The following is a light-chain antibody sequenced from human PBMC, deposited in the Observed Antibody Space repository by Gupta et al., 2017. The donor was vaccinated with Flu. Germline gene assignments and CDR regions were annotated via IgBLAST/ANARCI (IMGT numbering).Light chain of an antibody. Sequence: YVLTQPPPESLAPGQTARPPCGGDNLGDKSVHWYQQKAGQAPVLVVYDDNDRPSGIPERLSGSNSGNTATLTINRVEAGDEADYYCQGWDSSRDHPGVFGGGTKLTVL. J-gene: IGLJ2*01. V-gene: IGLV3-21*02. CDR3: QGWDSSRDHPGV. CDR2: DDN. CDR1: NLGDKS.